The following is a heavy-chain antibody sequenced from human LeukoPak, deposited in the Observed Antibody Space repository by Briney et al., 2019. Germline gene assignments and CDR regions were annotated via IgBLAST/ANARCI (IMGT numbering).Heavy chain of an antibody. Sequence: PGGSLRLPCAASGFTFSSYAMHWVRQAPGKGLEWVAVISYDGSNKYYADSVKGRFTISRDNSKNTLYLQMNSLRAEDTAVYYCARVASGGSCYDYWGQGTLVTVSS. D-gene: IGHD2-15*01. CDR1: GFTFSSYA. CDR3: ARVASGGSCYDY. V-gene: IGHV3-30-3*01. CDR2: ISYDGSNK. J-gene: IGHJ4*02.